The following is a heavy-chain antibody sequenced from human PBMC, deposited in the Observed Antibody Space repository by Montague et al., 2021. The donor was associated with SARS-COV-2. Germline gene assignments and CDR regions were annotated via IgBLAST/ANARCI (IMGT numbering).Heavy chain of an antibody. Sequence: TLSLTCTVSGGSISSGGYYWSWSRQHPGKGLGWMGYIYYSGSTYYNPSLKSRVTISVDTSKNQFSLKLSSVTAADTAVYYCARARITMIVVVNAFDIWGQGTMVTVSS. CDR2: IYYSGST. CDR1: GGSISSGGYY. V-gene: IGHV4-31*03. CDR3: ARARITMIVVVNAFDI. J-gene: IGHJ3*02. D-gene: IGHD3-22*01.